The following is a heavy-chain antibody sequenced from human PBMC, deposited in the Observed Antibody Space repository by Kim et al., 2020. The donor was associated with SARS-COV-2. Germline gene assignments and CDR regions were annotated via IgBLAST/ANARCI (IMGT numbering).Heavy chain of an antibody. Sequence: GGSLRLSCAASGFTFSSYDMHWVRQATGKGLEWVSAIGNAGDSYYLGSVKGRSIIPSENDSHSLYLQLNNLRAGDTAVYYCAREAEDYGMGVCGQGSTGT. CDR2: IGNAGDS. J-gene: IGHJ6*02. CDR1: GFTFSSYD. V-gene: IGHV3-13*01. CDR3: AREAEDYGMGV.